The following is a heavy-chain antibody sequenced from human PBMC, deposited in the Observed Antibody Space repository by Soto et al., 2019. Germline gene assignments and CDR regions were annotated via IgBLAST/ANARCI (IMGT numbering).Heavy chain of an antibody. CDR2: IIPIFGTA. V-gene: IGHV1-69*13. J-gene: IGHJ6*02. CDR3: ASRLRYSSGWHYSYYYGMDV. D-gene: IGHD6-19*01. Sequence: ASVKVSCKASGGTFSSYAISWVRQAPGQGLEWMGGIIPIFGTANYAQKFQGRVTITADESTSTAYMELSSLRSEDTAVYYCASRLRYSSGWHYSYYYGMDVWGQGTTVTVSS. CDR1: GGTFSSYA.